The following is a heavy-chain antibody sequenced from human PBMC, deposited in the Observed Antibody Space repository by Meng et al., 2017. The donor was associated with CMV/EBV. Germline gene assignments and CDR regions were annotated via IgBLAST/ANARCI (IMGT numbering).Heavy chain of an antibody. CDR3: ARTGIAAAGHNWFDP. CDR1: GASISLGGYY. CDR2: IYYSGST. J-gene: IGHJ5*02. D-gene: IGHD6-13*01. V-gene: IGHV4-31*02. Sequence: SGASISLGGYYWSWIRQHPGKGLEWVGYIYYSGSTYYNPSLKSRVTISVDTSKNQFSLKLSSVTAADTAVYYCARTGIAAAGHNWFDPWGQGTLVTSPQ.